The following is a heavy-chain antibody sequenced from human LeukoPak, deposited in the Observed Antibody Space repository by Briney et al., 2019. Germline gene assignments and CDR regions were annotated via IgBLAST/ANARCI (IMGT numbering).Heavy chain of an antibody. CDR1: GFTFSSYS. Sequence: PGGSLRLSCAASGFTFSSYSMNWVRQAPGKGLEWVSYISGRSSTKYYADSVKGRFTISRDNAKNSLFLQMDSLRVEDTAVYYCARLSSGYYQQLATFDYWGQGILVTVSS. D-gene: IGHD3-22*01. CDR2: ISGRSSTK. J-gene: IGHJ4*02. V-gene: IGHV3-48*04. CDR3: ARLSSGYYQQLATFDY.